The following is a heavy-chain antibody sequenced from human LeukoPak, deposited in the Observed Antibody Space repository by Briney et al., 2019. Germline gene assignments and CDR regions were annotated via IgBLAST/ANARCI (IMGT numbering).Heavy chain of an antibody. Sequence: GASVKVSCKASGGTFSSYAMHWVRQAPGQRLEWMGWINAGNGNTKYSQEFQGRVTITRDTSASTAYMELSRLRSDDTAVYYCARDLQYYDSSGYYNWFDPWGQGTLVTVSS. V-gene: IGHV1-3*01. CDR2: INAGNGNT. J-gene: IGHJ5*02. CDR3: ARDLQYYDSSGYYNWFDP. D-gene: IGHD3-22*01. CDR1: GGTFSSYA.